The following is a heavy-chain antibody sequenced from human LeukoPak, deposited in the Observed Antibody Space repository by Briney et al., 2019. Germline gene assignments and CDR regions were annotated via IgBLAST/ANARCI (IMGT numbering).Heavy chain of an antibody. CDR3: ARAGEYCGGDCYSYYLDY. J-gene: IGHJ4*02. D-gene: IGHD2-21*02. CDR1: GGTFSSYA. Sequence: SVKVSCKASGGTFSSYAISWVRQAPGQGLEWMGRIIPILGIANYAQKFQGRVTITADKSTSTAYMELSSLRSEDTAVYYCARAGEYCGGDCYSYYLDYWGQGTLVTVSS. V-gene: IGHV1-69*04. CDR2: IIPILGIA.